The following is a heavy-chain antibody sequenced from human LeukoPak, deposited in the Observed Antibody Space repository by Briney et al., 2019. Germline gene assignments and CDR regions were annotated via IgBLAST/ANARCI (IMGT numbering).Heavy chain of an antibody. CDR1: GHTFTGYY. V-gene: IGHV1-2*02. CDR2: INPNSGGT. CDR3: AQSSGWDSLKY. Sequence: GASVKVSCKASGHTFTGYYMHWVRQAPGQGLDWMGWINPNSGGTNHAQKFQGRASMTRDTSISTAYMELSRLRSDDTAVYYCAQSSGWDSLKYWGQGTLVTVSS. J-gene: IGHJ4*02. D-gene: IGHD6-19*01.